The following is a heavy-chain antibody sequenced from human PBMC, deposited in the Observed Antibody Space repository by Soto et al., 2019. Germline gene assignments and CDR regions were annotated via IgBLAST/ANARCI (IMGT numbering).Heavy chain of an antibody. Sequence: ASETLSLTCTVSGGSVSSSSYYWGWVRQPPGKGLEWIGSVYYSGSTYHNPSLESRVTISVDKSKNQFSLKLMSLSAADTAVYYCGRLEGLATISYYFDYWGQGALVTVSS. V-gene: IGHV4-39*01. CDR2: VYYSGST. J-gene: IGHJ4*02. CDR1: GGSVSSSSYY. D-gene: IGHD3-9*01. CDR3: GRLEGLATISYYFDY.